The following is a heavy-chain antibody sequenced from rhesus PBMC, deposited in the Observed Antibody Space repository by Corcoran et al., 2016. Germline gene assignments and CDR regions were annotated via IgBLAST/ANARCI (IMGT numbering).Heavy chain of an antibody. CDR2: IYGGRGST. D-gene: IGHD2-15*01. V-gene: IGHV4S7*01. CDR3: ARETGVLTALFDY. J-gene: IGHJ4*01. CDR1: GGSISGYYL. Sequence: QVQLQESGPGVVKPSETLSLTCAVSGGSISGYYLWSWIRQPSGKGLEWIGYIYGGRGSTNYNPSLNSRVIISIDTSKNQFSLKLSSVAAADTAVYYCARETGVLTALFDYWGQGVLVTVSS.